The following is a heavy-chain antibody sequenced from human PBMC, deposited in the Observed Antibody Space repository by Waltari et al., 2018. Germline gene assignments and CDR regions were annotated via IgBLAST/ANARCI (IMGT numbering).Heavy chain of an antibody. J-gene: IGHJ4*02. Sequence: QVQLQQWGAGLLKPSETLSLTCAVYGGSFSDYYWSWVRQSPGEGLRWIGEISHSGSSNQNPSLKSRVTGSVDTSKNQCSLRLTSVTAADTALYFCARVGCGGDCYDYWGQGTRVTVSS. CDR1: GGSFSDYY. V-gene: IGHV4-34*01. CDR2: ISHSGSS. D-gene: IGHD2-21*01. CDR3: ARVGCGGDCYDY.